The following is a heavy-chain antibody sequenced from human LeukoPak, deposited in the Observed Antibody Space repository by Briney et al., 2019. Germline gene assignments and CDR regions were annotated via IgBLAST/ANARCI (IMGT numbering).Heavy chain of an antibody. CDR3: ARDPSHGALDY. D-gene: IGHD4-17*01. CDR2: MNQDGTKI. J-gene: IGHJ4*02. Sequence: PGGSLRLSCAGSGFTFTTSWMTWVRQAPGKGLEWVANMNQDGTKIYYVDAVKGRFAIPRDNAKESLYLQMNSLRAEDTAVYYCARDPSHGALDYWGQGTLVAVSS. CDR1: GFTFTTSW. V-gene: IGHV3-7*03.